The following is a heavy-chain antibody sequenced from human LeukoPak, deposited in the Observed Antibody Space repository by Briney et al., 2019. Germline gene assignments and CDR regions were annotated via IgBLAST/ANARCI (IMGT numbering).Heavy chain of an antibody. CDR2: INHSGST. CDR1: GGSFSGYY. Sequence: SETLSLTYAVYGGSFSGYYWSWIRQPPGKGLEWIGEINHSGSTNYNPSLKSRVTISVDTSKNQFSLKLSSVTAADTAVYYCARVVLWFGELYWFDPWGQGTLVTVSS. V-gene: IGHV4-34*01. J-gene: IGHJ5*02. CDR3: ARVVLWFGELYWFDP. D-gene: IGHD3-10*01.